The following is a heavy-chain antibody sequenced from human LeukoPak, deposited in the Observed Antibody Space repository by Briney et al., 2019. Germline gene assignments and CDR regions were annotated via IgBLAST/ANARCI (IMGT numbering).Heavy chain of an antibody. CDR3: ARAGAPYSSCYIDY. D-gene: IGHD3-22*01. J-gene: IGHJ4*02. CDR1: GYTFTSYY. V-gene: IGHV1-2*02. Sequence: ASVKVSCKASGYTFTSYYMHWVRQAPGQGLEWMGWIDPNSGGTNSAQKFQGRVTMTRDTSITTAYMELSSLRSDDTAVYYCARAGAPYSSCYIDYWGQGTLVTVSS. CDR2: IDPNSGGT.